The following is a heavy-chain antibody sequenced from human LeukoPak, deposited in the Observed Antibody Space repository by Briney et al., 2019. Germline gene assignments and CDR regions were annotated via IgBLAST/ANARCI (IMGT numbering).Heavy chain of an antibody. CDR1: GYSFTSHY. CDR3: ARDNSVGDIAWWFDP. CDR2: INPSGSST. D-gene: IGHD3-16*02. J-gene: IGHJ5*02. Sequence: ASVKVSCKTSGYSFTSHYMHWVRQAPGQGLEWMGLINPSGSSTLYAQKFQGRVTMTRDMSTTTDYMELSSLRSEDTAVYYCARDNSVGDIAWWFDPWGQGTLVTVSS. V-gene: IGHV1-46*01.